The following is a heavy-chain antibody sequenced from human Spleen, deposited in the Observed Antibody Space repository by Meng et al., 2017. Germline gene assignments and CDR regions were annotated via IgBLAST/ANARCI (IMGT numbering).Heavy chain of an antibody. CDR1: GGTFSSYA. V-gene: IGHV1-69*05. Sequence: SVKVSCKASGGTFSSYAISWVRQAPGQGLEWMGGIIPIFGTANYAQKFQGRVTITTDESTSTAYMELSSLRSEDTAVYYCARDPTYYYDSSGYYFDYWGQGTLVTVSS. CDR2: IIPIFGTA. CDR3: ARDPTYYYDSSGYYFDY. J-gene: IGHJ4*02. D-gene: IGHD3-22*01.